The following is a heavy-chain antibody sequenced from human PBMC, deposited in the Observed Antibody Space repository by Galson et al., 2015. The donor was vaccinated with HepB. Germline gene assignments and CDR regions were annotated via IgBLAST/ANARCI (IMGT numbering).Heavy chain of an antibody. CDR2: ISGSGGST. V-gene: IGHV3-23*01. CDR1: GFTSSSYA. Sequence: PLRLSCAASGFTSSSYAMSWVRQAPGKGLEWVSAISGSGGSTYYADSVKGRFNISRDNSKNTLYLQMNSLRAEDTAVYYCAKPRPGVGVGAIMDFDYWGQGTLVTVSS. J-gene: IGHJ4*02. D-gene: IGHD1-26*01. CDR3: AKPRPGVGVGAIMDFDY.